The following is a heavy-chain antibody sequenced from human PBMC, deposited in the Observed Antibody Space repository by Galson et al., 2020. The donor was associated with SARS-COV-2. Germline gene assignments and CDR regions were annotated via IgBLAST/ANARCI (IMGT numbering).Heavy chain of an antibody. CDR2: INSDGSSR. V-gene: IGHV3-74*01. J-gene: IGHJ3*02. Sequence: GGSLRLSCAASGFTFSSYWMHWVRQAPGKGLVWVSRINSDGSSRSYADPVKGRFTISRDNAKKTLTLQMNSLRAEDTAMYYCAKEYYYDSSGPLDAFDIWGQGTMVTVSS. D-gene: IGHD3-22*01. CDR1: GFTFSSYW. CDR3: AKEYYYDSSGPLDAFDI.